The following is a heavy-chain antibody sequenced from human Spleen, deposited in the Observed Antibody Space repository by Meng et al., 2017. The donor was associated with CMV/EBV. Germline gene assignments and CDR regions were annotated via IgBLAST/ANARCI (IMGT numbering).Heavy chain of an antibody. CDR3: AMYRVYQGLDI. V-gene: IGHV4-34*01. CDR1: GESFSGYY. CDR2: IYYSGST. D-gene: IGHD6-13*01. Sequence: SETLSLTCAVYGESFSGYYWSGIRQPPGKGLEWIGTIYYSGSTYYNPSLKSRVTISVDTSKNQFSLKLSSVTAADTAVYYCAMYRVYQGLDIWGQGTMVTVSS. J-gene: IGHJ3*02.